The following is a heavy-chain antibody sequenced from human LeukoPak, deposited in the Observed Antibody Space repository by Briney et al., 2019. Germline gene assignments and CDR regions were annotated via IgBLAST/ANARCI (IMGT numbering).Heavy chain of an antibody. V-gene: IGHV4-59*01. Sequence: PSETLSLTCTVFGGSISSYFWSWIRQSPGKGLEWIGYIFYSGSTNYNPSLKSRVTMSVDTSKNQFSLKLTSVTAADTAVYYCARGGSLVVVPTAIMGWFDPWGQGTLVTVSS. J-gene: IGHJ5*02. CDR1: GGSISSYF. CDR2: IFYSGST. D-gene: IGHD2-2*01. CDR3: ARGGSLVVVPTAIMGWFDP.